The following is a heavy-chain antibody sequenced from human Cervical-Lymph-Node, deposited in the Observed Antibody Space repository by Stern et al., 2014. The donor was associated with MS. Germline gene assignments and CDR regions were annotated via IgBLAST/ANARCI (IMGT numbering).Heavy chain of an antibody. CDR2: IYYAGNT. Sequence: QLQLQESGPGLVKPSETLSLTCTVSGGPFIRRNSYWGWIRQSPGKGLEWIGTIYYAGNTQYNPSLKSRVDILVDTAKNQFSLKLSSVTDADTALYYCATKERTDIMGYWFDLWGQGTLVTVSS. CDR3: ATKERTDIMGYWFDL. D-gene: IGHD2-21*02. CDR1: GGPFIRRNSY. J-gene: IGHJ5*02. V-gene: IGHV4-39*01.